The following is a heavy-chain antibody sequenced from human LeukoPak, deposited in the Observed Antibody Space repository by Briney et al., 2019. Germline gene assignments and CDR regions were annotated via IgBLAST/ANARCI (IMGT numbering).Heavy chain of an antibody. CDR1: GFTFSSYA. CDR3: AKEGDGDYQVY. V-gene: IGHV3-23*01. CDR2: ISGSGGST. J-gene: IGHJ4*02. D-gene: IGHD4-17*01. Sequence: GGSLRLSCAASGFTFSSYAMSWVRQAPGKGLERGSAISGSGGSTYYADSVKGRFTISRDNSKNTLYLQMNSLRAEDTAVYYCAKEGDGDYQVYWGQGTLVTVSS.